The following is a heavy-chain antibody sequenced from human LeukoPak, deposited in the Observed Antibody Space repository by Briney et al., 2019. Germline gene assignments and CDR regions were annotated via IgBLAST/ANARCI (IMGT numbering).Heavy chain of an antibody. Sequence: SVKVSCKASGGTFSSYAISWVRQAPGQGLEWMGGIIPIFGTANYAQKFQGRVTITADKTTSTAYMELSSLRSEDTAVYYCARALGYCSGGSCYSLDYWGQGTLVTVSS. V-gene: IGHV1-69*06. J-gene: IGHJ4*02. CDR1: GGTFSSYA. CDR2: IIPIFGTA. CDR3: ARALGYCSGGSCYSLDY. D-gene: IGHD2-15*01.